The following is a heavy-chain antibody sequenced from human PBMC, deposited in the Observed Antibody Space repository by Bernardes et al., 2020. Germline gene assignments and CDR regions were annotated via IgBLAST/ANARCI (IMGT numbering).Heavy chain of an antibody. J-gene: IGHJ4*02. Sequence: GGSLRLSCAASGFTFRSYAMHWVRQAPGPGLEWVAVISYDGSNKYYADSVKGRFTISRDNSKNTLYLQMNSLRAEDTAVYYCAREEWDPSPYFDYWGQGTLVTVSS. V-gene: IGHV3-30-3*01. CDR1: GFTFRSYA. CDR2: ISYDGSNK. CDR3: AREEWDPSPYFDY. D-gene: IGHD1-26*01.